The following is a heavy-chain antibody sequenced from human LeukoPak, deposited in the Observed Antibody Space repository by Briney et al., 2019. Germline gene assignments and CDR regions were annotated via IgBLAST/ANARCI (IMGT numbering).Heavy chain of an antibody. Sequence: PSETLSLTCTVSGGSISSGDYYWSWIRQPPGKGLEWIGYIYYSGSTYYNPSLKSRVTISVDTSKNQFSLKLSSVTPADTAVYYCATNTAMVFGRYYFDYWGQGTLVTVSS. CDR3: ATNTAMVFGRYYFDY. D-gene: IGHD5-18*01. CDR2: IYYSGST. J-gene: IGHJ4*02. V-gene: IGHV4-30-4*01. CDR1: GGSISSGDYY.